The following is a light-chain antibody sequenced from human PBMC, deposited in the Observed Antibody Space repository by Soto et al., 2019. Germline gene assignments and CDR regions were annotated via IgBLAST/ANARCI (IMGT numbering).Light chain of an antibody. CDR2: DAS. J-gene: IGKJ5*01. CDR3: QQRSNLIT. V-gene: IGKV3-11*01. Sequence: EIVLTQSPATLSLSPGERATLSSRASQSVSSYLAWYQQKPGQAPRLLIYDASNRATGIPARFSGSGSGTDFTLTISSLEPEDFAVYYCQQRSNLITFGQGTRLDIK. CDR1: QSVSSY.